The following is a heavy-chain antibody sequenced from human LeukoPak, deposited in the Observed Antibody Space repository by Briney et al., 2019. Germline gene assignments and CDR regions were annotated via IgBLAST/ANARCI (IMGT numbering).Heavy chain of an antibody. CDR1: GFTFSSYV. J-gene: IGHJ4*02. D-gene: IGHD3-22*01. V-gene: IGHV3-23*01. Sequence: GGSLRLSCAASGFTFSSYVMSWVRQAPGKGLEWVSAISGSGGSTYYADSVKGRFTISRDNSKNTLYLQMNSLRAEDTAVYYCAKNHCDSSGYHPHDWGQGTLVTVSS. CDR2: ISGSGGST. CDR3: AKNHCDSSGYHPHD.